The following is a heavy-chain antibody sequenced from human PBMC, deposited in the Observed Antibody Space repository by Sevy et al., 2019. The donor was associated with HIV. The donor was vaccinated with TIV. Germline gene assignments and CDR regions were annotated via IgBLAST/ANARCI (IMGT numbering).Heavy chain of an antibody. V-gene: IGHV4-59*01. CDR2: IHYTGST. J-gene: IGHJ2*01. Sequence: SETLSLTCTVSAVSITDYYWSWIRQPPGKGLEWIANIHYTGSTNYKPSLQSRVTISVDTSKNRFSLKLNSVTAADTAVYYCARDWGTPAAHYWYFDLWGRGTLVTVSS. CDR3: ARDWGTPAAHYWYFDL. D-gene: IGHD2-2*01. CDR1: AVSITDYY.